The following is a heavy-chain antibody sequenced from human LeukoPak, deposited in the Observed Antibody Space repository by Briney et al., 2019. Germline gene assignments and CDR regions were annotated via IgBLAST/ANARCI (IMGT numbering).Heavy chain of an antibody. CDR1: GFTFSNAW. D-gene: IGHD6-19*01. Sequence: PGGSLRLSCAASGFTFSNAWMSWVRQAPGKGLEWVGRIKSKTDGGTTDYAAPVKGRFTISRDDSKNTLYLQMNSLKTEDTAVYYCTSDSSGWYIQHFDYWGQGTLVTVSS. CDR2: IKSKTDGGTT. J-gene: IGHJ4*02. V-gene: IGHV3-15*01. CDR3: TSDSSGWYIQHFDY.